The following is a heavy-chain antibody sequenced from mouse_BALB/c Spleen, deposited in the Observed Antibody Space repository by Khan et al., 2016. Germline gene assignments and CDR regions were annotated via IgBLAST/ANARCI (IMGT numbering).Heavy chain of an antibody. V-gene: IGHV5-17*02. J-gene: IGHJ3*01. CDR2: ISSGSSAI. Sequence: EVELVESGGGLVQPGGSRKLSCAASGFTFSSFGMHWVRQAPEKGLEWVAYISSGSSAIYYEDTVKGRFTISRDNPKNTLFLQMTSLRSEDTAMYYCARHYGNYERGWFAYWDQGTLVTVSA. CDR3: ARHYGNYERGWFAY. D-gene: IGHD2-1*01. CDR1: GFTFSSFG.